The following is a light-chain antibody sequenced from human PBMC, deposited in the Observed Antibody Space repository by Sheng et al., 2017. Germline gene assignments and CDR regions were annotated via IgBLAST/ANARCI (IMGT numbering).Light chain of an antibody. J-gene: IGKJ1*01. V-gene: IGKV3-20*01. CDR3: QQSGSSPRT. CDR1: QSVSRY. Sequence: EIVLTQSPATLSLSPGERATLSCRASQSVSRYLAWFQQKPGQAPRLLIYGASTRATGVPDRFSGSGSGTDFTLSINRLEPEDFAVYYCQQSGSSPRTFGQGTKVEIK. CDR2: GAS.